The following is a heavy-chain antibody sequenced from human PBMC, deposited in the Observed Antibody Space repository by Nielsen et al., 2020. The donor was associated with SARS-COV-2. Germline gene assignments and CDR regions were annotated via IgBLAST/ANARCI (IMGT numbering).Heavy chain of an antibody. Sequence: LSLTCAASEFTFGFYAMAWVRQAPGKGLEWVSTITGSGGSTYYADSVKGRFTISRDNSNNTLFLQMNSLRAEDTAVYYCAKDPSLYTSMWSIWFDPWGQGTLVTVSS. J-gene: IGHJ5*02. CDR2: ITGSGGST. CDR1: EFTFGFYA. V-gene: IGHV3-23*01. D-gene: IGHD6-19*01. CDR3: AKDPSLYTSMWSIWFDP.